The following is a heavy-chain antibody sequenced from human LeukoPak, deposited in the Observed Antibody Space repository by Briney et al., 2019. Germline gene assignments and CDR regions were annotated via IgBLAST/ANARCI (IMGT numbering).Heavy chain of an antibody. Sequence: PGGSLRLSCAASGFTVSSNYMSWVRQAPGKGLEWVSVYYSGGSTYYADSVKGRFTISRDNSKNTLYLQMNSLRAEDTAVYYCARGLDTAMVAFDYWGQGTLVTVSS. J-gene: IGHJ4*02. V-gene: IGHV3-53*01. CDR3: ARGLDTAMVAFDY. D-gene: IGHD5-18*01. CDR1: GFTVSSNY. CDR2: YYSGGST.